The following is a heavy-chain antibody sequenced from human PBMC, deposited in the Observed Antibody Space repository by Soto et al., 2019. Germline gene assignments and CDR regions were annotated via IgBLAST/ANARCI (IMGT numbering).Heavy chain of an antibody. V-gene: IGHV4-34*01. Sequence: QVQLQQWGAGLLKPSETLSLTCAVYGGSFSGYYWSWIRQPPGKGLEWIGEINHSGSTNYNPSLKSRVTISVDTSKNQFSLKLSSVTAADTAVYYCARGVGNGERSTRALTPGKGNWFDPWGQGTLVTVSS. CDR2: INHSGST. D-gene: IGHD2-8*01. CDR1: GGSFSGYY. CDR3: ARGVGNGERSTRALTPGKGNWFDP. J-gene: IGHJ5*02.